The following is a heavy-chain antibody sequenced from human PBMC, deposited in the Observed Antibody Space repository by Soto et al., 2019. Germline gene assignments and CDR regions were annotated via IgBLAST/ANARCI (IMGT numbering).Heavy chain of an antibody. CDR2: IYYSGST. Sequence: SETLSLTCTVSGGSISSSSYYWGWIRQPPGKGLEWIGSIYYSGSTYYNPSLKSRVTISVDTSKNQFSLKLSSVTAADTAVYYCARPGNYGSGSYLYYLDYWGQGTMVTVSS. CDR1: GGSISSSSYY. D-gene: IGHD3-10*01. V-gene: IGHV4-39*01. CDR3: ARPGNYGSGSYLYYLDY. J-gene: IGHJ4*02.